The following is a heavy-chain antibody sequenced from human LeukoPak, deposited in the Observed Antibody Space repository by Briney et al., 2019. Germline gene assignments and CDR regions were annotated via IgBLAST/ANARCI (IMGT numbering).Heavy chain of an antibody. CDR3: ARGYSGYRNYYYYYYMDV. V-gene: IGHV4-34*01. D-gene: IGHD5-12*01. CDR2: INHSGST. CDR1: GGSFSGYY. Sequence: PSETLSLTCAVYGGSFSGYYWSWIRQPPGKGLEWIGEINHSGSTNYNPSLKSRVTMSIDTSKNQFSLQLSSVTAADTAVYYCARGYSGYRNYYYYYYMDVWGKGTTVTISS. J-gene: IGHJ6*03.